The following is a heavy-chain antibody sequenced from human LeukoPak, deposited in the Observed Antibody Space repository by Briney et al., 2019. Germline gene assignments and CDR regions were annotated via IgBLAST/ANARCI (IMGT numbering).Heavy chain of an antibody. Sequence: SETLSLTCTVSGYSISSGYYWGWIRQPPGKGLEWIGSIYHSGSTYYNPSLKSRVTISVDTSKNQFSLKLSSVTAADTAVYYCARIGRAFGVVITFDYWGQGTLVTVSS. CDR2: IYHSGST. D-gene: IGHD3-3*01. V-gene: IGHV4-38-2*02. CDR1: GYSISSGYY. CDR3: ARIGRAFGVVITFDY. J-gene: IGHJ4*02.